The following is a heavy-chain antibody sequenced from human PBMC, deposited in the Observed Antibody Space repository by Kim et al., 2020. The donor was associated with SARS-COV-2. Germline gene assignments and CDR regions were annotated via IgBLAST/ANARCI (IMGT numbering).Heavy chain of an antibody. CDR3: ARGYSGYEGGFDT. J-gene: IGHJ5*02. Sequence: YAQRLQGRVTMTTDTSTSTAYMGLRSLRSDDTAVYYCARGYSGYEGGFDTWGQGTLVTVSS. V-gene: IGHV1-18*01. D-gene: IGHD5-12*01.